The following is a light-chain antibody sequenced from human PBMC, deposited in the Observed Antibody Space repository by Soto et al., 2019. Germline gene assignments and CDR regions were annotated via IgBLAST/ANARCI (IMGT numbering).Light chain of an antibody. CDR3: SSYTTSSTPV. CDR1: SSDVGGYNY. J-gene: IGLJ7*01. Sequence: QSALAQPTSVSGSPGQSIAISCTGTSSDVGGYNYVSWHQQHPGKAPKVLISVVSNRPSGVSNRFSGSKSGNTASLTISGLQAEDEADYYCSSYTTSSTPVFGGGTQLTVL. CDR2: VVS. V-gene: IGLV2-14*01.